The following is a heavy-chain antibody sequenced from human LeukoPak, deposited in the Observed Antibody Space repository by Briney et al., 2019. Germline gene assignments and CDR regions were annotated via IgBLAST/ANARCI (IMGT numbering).Heavy chain of an antibody. V-gene: IGHV3-30*02. Sequence: GGSLRLSCAASGFTFSSYGMHWVRQAPGKGLEWVAFIRYDGSNKYYADSVKGRFTISRDNSKNTLYLQMNSLRAEDTAVYYCAKDQRYGYGCFDYWGQGTLVTVSS. CDR1: GFTFSSYG. CDR3: AKDQRYGYGCFDY. CDR2: IRYDGSNK. J-gene: IGHJ4*02. D-gene: IGHD5-18*01.